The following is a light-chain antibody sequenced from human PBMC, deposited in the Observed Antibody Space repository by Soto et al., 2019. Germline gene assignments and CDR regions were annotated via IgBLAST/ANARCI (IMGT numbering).Light chain of an antibody. Sequence: DIQMTQSPSAMSASVGDRVTIICRATQGISNFLGWFQQKPGKVPKCLIYGASSLQSGVPSSFSGSESGTEFPLTISSLQPEDFATYYCLQHYNYPYTFGQGTKLELK. J-gene: IGKJ2*01. V-gene: IGKV1-17*03. CDR2: GAS. CDR3: LQHYNYPYT. CDR1: QGISNF.